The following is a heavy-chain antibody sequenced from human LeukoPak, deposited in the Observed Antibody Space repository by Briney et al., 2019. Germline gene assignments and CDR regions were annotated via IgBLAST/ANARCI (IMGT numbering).Heavy chain of an antibody. CDR2: IIPILGTA. CDR3: ARDRERRRGSYPQAPAEYFQH. Sequence: SVKVSCKASGGTFSSYAISWVRQAPGQGLEWMGRIIPILGTANYAQKFQGRVTITADKSTSTAYMELSSLRSEDTAVYYCARDRERRRGSYPQAPAEYFQHWGQGTLVTVSS. V-gene: IGHV1-69*04. D-gene: IGHD1-26*01. J-gene: IGHJ1*01. CDR1: GGTFSSYA.